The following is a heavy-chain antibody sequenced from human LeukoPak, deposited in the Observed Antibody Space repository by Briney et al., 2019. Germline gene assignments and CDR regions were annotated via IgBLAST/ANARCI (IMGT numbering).Heavy chain of an antibody. CDR1: GFSFSTYW. CDR3: ARDRGDDYVSAGMDV. Sequence: GGSLRLSCAASGFSFSTYWMSWVRQAPGKGLEWVAVIWYDGSNKYYADSVKGRFTISRDNSKNTLYLQMNSLRAEDTAVYYCARDRGDDYVSAGMDVWGQGTTVTVSS. J-gene: IGHJ6*02. V-gene: IGHV3-33*08. D-gene: IGHD3-16*01. CDR2: IWYDGSNK.